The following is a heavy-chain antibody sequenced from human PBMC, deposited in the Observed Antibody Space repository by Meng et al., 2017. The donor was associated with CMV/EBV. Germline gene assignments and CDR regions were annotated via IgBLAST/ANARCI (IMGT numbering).Heavy chain of an antibody. Sequence: VQLLESGGGLVQPGGSLRLSCSASGLTFSSYAMSWVRQAPGKGLEWVSAISGSGGSTYYADSVKGRFTISRDNSKNTLYLQMNSLRAEDTAVYYCAKSLSRITMVRGVMGYFDYWGQGTLVTVSS. CDR1: GLTFSSYA. CDR2: ISGSGGST. D-gene: IGHD3-10*01. CDR3: AKSLSRITMVRGVMGYFDY. V-gene: IGHV3-23*01. J-gene: IGHJ4*02.